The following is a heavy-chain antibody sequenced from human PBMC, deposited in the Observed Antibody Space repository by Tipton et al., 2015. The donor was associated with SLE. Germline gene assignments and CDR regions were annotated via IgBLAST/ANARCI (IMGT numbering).Heavy chain of an antibody. CDR2: VFYSGST. CDR1: GGSIGSYY. Sequence: LRLSCSVSGGSIGSYYWNWIRQPPGKGLEWIGYVFYSGSTNYNPSFRGRVTMSVDTSKIQFSLRLNSVTAADTAIYYCARAEYSAYDVPQFDLWGQGALVTVSS. D-gene: IGHD5-12*01. CDR3: ARAEYSAYDVPQFDL. J-gene: IGHJ4*02. V-gene: IGHV4-59*13.